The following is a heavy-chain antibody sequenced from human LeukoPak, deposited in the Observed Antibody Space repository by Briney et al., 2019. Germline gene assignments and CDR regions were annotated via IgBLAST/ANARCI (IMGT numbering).Heavy chain of an antibody. CDR2: ISYDGSNK. CDR1: GFTFSNYA. D-gene: IGHD3-10*01. V-gene: IGHV3-30*04. Sequence: PGGSLRLSCAASGFTFSNYAMHWVRQAPGKGLEWVAVISYDGSNKYYADSVKGRFTISRDNSKNTLYLQMNSLRAEDTAVYYCARARSVLLWFGEIDYWGQGTLVTVSS. J-gene: IGHJ4*02. CDR3: ARARSVLLWFGEIDY.